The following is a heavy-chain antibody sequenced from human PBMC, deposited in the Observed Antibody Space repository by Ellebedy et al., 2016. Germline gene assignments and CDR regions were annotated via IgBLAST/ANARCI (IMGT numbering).Heavy chain of an antibody. J-gene: IGHJ5*02. Sequence: SETLSLXCTVSGGSISSSSYYWGWIRQPPGKGLEWIGSIYYSGSTYYNPSLKSRVTISVDTSKNQFSLKLSSVTAADTAVYYCARHGLISYYDFLNWFDPWGQGTLVTVSS. CDR3: ARHGLISYYDFLNWFDP. CDR2: IYYSGST. V-gene: IGHV4-39*01. D-gene: IGHD3-3*01. CDR1: GGSISSSSYY.